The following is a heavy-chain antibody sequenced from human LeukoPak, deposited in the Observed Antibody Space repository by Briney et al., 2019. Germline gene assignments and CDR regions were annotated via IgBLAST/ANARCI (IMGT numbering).Heavy chain of an antibody. CDR2: ISSSGSNI. CDR1: GFTFSSYE. CDR3: ARGTMVVTHDY. Sequence: GGSLRLSRAASGFTFSSYEMNWVRQAPGKGLEWVSYISSSGSNIYYVDSVKGRFTISRDNAKNSLYLQMNSLRAEDTAVYYCARGTMVVTHDYWGQGTLVTVSS. J-gene: IGHJ4*02. V-gene: IGHV3-48*03. D-gene: IGHD4-23*01.